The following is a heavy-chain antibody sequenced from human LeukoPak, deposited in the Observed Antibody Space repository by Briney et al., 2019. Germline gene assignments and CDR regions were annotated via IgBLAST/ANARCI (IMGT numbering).Heavy chain of an antibody. Sequence: ASVKVSCKASGYTFTSYDINWVRQATGQGLEWMGWMNPKSGNTGYAQKFQGRVTMTRNTSISTAYMELSSLRSEDTAVYYCARAYGSGSYSPPDYWGQGTLVTVSS. J-gene: IGHJ4*02. CDR1: GYTFTSYD. V-gene: IGHV1-8*01. CDR3: ARAYGSGSYSPPDY. D-gene: IGHD3-10*01. CDR2: MNPKSGNT.